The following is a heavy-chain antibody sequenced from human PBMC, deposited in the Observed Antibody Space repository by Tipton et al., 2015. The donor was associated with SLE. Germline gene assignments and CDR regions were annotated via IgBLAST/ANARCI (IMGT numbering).Heavy chain of an antibody. Sequence: LRLSCAVSGYSISSGYYWGWIRQPPGKGLEWIGSIYHSGSTYYNPSLKSRVTISVDTSKNQFSLKLSSVTAADTAVYYCARWAGPTVNFDYWGQGTLVTVSS. D-gene: IGHD4-11*01. CDR1: GYSISSGYY. J-gene: IGHJ4*02. V-gene: IGHV4-38-2*01. CDR2: IYHSGST. CDR3: ARWAGPTVNFDY.